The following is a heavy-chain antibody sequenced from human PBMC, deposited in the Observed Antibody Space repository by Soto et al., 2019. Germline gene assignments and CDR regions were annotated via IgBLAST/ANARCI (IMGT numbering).Heavy chain of an antibody. CDR3: ARGVTMVRGVIRWFDP. D-gene: IGHD3-10*01. CDR1: GGSFSGYY. CDR2: INHSGST. V-gene: IGHV4-34*01. Sequence: SETLSLTCAVYGGSFSGYYWSWIRQPPGKGLEWIGEINHSGSTNYNPSLKSRVTISVDTSKNQFSLKLSSVTAADTAVYYCARGVTMVRGVIRWFDPWGQGTLVTVSS. J-gene: IGHJ5*02.